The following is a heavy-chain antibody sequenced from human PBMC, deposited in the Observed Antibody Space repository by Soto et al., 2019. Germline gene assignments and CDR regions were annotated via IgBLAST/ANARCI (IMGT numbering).Heavy chain of an antibody. Sequence: PGGSRILSGAASGCTFSIHRMSWVRPAPGKGLEWVSSISSSSSYIYYADSVKGRFTISRDNAKNSLYLQMNSLRAEDTAVYYCAKKYYDSSGYADWGQGTLVTVSS. J-gene: IGHJ4*02. CDR3: AKKYYDSSGYAD. V-gene: IGHV3-21*01. CDR1: GCTFSIHR. D-gene: IGHD3-22*01. CDR2: ISSSSSYI.